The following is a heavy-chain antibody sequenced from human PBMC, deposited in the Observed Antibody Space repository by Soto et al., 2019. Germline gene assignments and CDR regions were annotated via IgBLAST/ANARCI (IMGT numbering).Heavy chain of an antibody. J-gene: IGHJ4*02. D-gene: IGHD1-7*01. CDR1: GYSISGSNW. V-gene: IGHV4-28*01. CDR3: ASRDPGTSVDY. Sequence: PSETLSLTCAVSGYSISGSNWWGWIRQPPGKGLEWIGEIYRTGSTNYNPSLKSRVTISLDKSENQFSLKVTSLTAADTAVYYCASRDPGTSVDYWGQGTLVTVSS. CDR2: IYRTGST.